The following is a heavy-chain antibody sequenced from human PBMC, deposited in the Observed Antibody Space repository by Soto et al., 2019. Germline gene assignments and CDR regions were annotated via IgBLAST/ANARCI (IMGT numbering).Heavy chain of an antibody. J-gene: IGHJ4*02. V-gene: IGHV3-23*01. CDR3: AKEWRYCSGGSCYPYYFDY. CDR1: GFTFSSYA. Sequence: PWGSLRLSCAASGFTFSSYAMSWVRQAPGKGLEWVSAISGSGGSTYYADSVKGRFTISRDNSKNTLYLQMNSLRAEDTAVYYCAKEWRYCSGGSCYPYYFDYWGQGTLVTVSS. D-gene: IGHD2-15*01. CDR2: ISGSGGST.